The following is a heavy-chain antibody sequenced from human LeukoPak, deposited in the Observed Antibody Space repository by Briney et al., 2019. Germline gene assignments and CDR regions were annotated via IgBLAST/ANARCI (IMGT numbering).Heavy chain of an antibody. CDR2: ISGSGGST. Sequence: GGSLRLSCAASGFTFSSYAMSWARQAPGKGLEWVSAISGSGGSTYYADSVKGRFTISRDNSKNTLYLQMNSLRAEDTAVYYCAKTPYYDTSFDYWGQGTLVTVSS. V-gene: IGHV3-23*01. CDR1: GFTFSSYA. J-gene: IGHJ4*02. D-gene: IGHD3-22*01. CDR3: AKTPYYDTSFDY.